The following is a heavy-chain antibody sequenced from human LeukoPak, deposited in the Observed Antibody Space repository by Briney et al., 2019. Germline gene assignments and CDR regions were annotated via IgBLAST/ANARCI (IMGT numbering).Heavy chain of an antibody. CDR1: GFPFSGFP. Sequence: GGSLSFSCPALGFPFSGFPMGGVPKAPGKGREWVSPIGGGGGSTYYADSGKGRFTISRDNSKNTLYLQMNSLRAEDTAVYYCAKDSSGYYPTLSDYWGQGTLVTVSS. CDR2: IGGGGGST. CDR3: AKDSSGYYPTLSDY. V-gene: IGHV3-23*01. J-gene: IGHJ4*02. D-gene: IGHD3-22*01.